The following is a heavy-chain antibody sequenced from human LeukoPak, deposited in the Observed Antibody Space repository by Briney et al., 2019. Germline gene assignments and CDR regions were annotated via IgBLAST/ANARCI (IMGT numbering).Heavy chain of an antibody. CDR1: GDSMNRGSYF. V-gene: IGHV4-39*01. CDR2: IHYSGVT. J-gene: IGHJ4*02. Sequence: SETLSLTCTVSGDSMNRGSYFWGWIRQPPGKGLECIGGIHYSGVTYYNPSLKSRVTTSKDTSKSQFSLKLTSVTAADTAVYYCARLLGHAYWGQGILVAVSS. CDR3: ARLLGHAY. D-gene: IGHD2-8*02.